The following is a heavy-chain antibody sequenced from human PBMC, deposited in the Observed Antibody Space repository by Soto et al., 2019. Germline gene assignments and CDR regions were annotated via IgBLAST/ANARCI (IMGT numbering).Heavy chain of an antibody. Sequence: PSETLSLTCTVSGGSISSSSYYWGWIRQPPGKGLEWIGSIYYSGSTYYNPSLKSRVTISVDTSKNQFSLKLSSVTAADTAVYYCARPGYCSGGSCYRVWFDPWGQGTLVTVSS. D-gene: IGHD2-15*01. V-gene: IGHV4-39*01. J-gene: IGHJ5*02. CDR3: ARPGYCSGGSCYRVWFDP. CDR1: GGSISSSSYY. CDR2: IYYSGST.